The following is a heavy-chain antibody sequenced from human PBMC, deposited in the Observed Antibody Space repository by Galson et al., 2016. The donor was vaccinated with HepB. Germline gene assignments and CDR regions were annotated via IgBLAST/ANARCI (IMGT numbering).Heavy chain of an antibody. CDR2: PSYSGNT. V-gene: IGHV4-59*08. D-gene: IGHD1-26*01. CDR3: ARHLPPEWDLPHGVDV. CDR1: GGSISSHY. J-gene: IGHJ6*02. Sequence: SETLSLTCTVSGGSISSHYWSWIRQSPGAGLEWIAYPSYSGNTNYNPSLQSRVTISVGTSKNQFSLKLRSVTAADTAVYYCARHLPPEWDLPHGVDVWGQGTTVTVSS.